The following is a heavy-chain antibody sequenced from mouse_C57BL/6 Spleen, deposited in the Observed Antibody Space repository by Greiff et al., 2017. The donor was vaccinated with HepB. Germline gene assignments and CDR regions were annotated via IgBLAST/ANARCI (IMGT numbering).Heavy chain of an antibody. V-gene: IGHV5-6*02. CDR3: ARHAGSPDY. D-gene: IGHD1-1*01. Sequence: DVMLVESGGDLVKPGGSLKLSCAASGFTFSSYGMSWVRQTPDKRLEWVATISSGGSYTYYPDSVKGRFTISRDNAKNTLYLQMSSLKSEDTAMYYCARHAGSPDYWGQGTTLTVSS. J-gene: IGHJ2*01. CDR2: ISSGGSYT. CDR1: GFTFSSYG.